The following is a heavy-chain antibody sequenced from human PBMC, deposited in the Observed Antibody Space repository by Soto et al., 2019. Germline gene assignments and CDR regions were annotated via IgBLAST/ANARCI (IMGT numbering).Heavy chain of an antibody. CDR3: ASCVDNRDH. J-gene: IGHJ4*02. D-gene: IGHD1-1*01. CDR2: ITYDGSEK. V-gene: IGHV3-30-3*01. CDR1: GFTFSGYA. Sequence: QVQLVESGGGVVQPGRSLRLSCAASGFTFSGYAVHWVRQAPGKGLEWVAVITYDGSEKYYADSVKGRFTISRDNSKDTLYLQMNSLRTEDTAVYYCASCVDNRDHWGQGTLVTVSS.